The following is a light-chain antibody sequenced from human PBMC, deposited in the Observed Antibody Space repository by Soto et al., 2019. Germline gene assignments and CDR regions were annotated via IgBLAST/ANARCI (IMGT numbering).Light chain of an antibody. V-gene: IGKV3-11*01. CDR2: GAF. Sequence: QAPDTMSVSPGEGPTLTYRARQGVTTNFGWYQQKPRQAPRLLIYGAFNRATGIPARFSSSGSGTDFTLTISRLEPEDFAVYYCQQRNIWPPVTFGQGTQLEI. CDR3: QQRNIWPPVT. CDR1: QGVTTN. J-gene: IGKJ5*01.